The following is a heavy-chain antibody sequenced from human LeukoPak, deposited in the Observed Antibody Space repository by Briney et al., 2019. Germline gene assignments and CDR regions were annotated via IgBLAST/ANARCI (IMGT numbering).Heavy chain of an antibody. D-gene: IGHD4-11*01. CDR3: ARGDGGSNYVIDY. V-gene: IGHV3-30*04. CDR2: ISYDGSNK. Sequence: GGSLRLSCAASGFTFSSYAMHWVRQAPGKGLEWVAVISYDGSNKYYADSVKGRFNTSRENSKNTLYLQMNSLRAEDTAVYYCARGDGGSNYVIDYWGQGTLVTVSS. CDR1: GFTFSSYA. J-gene: IGHJ4*02.